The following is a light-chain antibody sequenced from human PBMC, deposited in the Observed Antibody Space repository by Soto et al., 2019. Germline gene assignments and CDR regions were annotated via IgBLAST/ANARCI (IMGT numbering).Light chain of an antibody. Sequence: DIQMTQSPSSLSASVGDRVTITYRASQDLSDGLAWYEQKPEKAPQSLIYAASLVQTGVPSRFSGIGSGTDFTLSISSLQPEDSATYYCQQSNTYPLTFGGGTNVELK. J-gene: IGKJ4*01. CDR2: AAS. CDR1: QDLSDG. CDR3: QQSNTYPLT. V-gene: IGKV1D-16*01.